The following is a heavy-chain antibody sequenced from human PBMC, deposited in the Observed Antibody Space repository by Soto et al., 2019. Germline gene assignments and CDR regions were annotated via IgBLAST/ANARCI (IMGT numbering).Heavy chain of an antibody. Sequence: PGGSLRLSCAASGFTFSNYWMHWVRQTPGKGLVWVSRINSDGSGSISYADSVKGRFTISRDNARNTLYLQMNSLRAEDTAVYYCVVLSGPGYDYWGQGTPVTVSS. D-gene: IGHD5-12*01. J-gene: IGHJ4*02. CDR2: INSDGSGSI. CDR3: VVLSGPGYDY. V-gene: IGHV3-74*01. CDR1: GFTFSNYW.